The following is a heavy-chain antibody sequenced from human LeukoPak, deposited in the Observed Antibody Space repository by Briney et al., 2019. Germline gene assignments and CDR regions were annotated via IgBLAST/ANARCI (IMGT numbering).Heavy chain of an antibody. D-gene: IGHD2/OR15-2a*01. Sequence: GESLKISCKASGYGFSNYWIGWVRQLPGKGLEWVGFIYPADSSTRYSPSFQGQVTISADKSISTAYLQLSSLKASDTAMYYCARRYYHSTEFDPWGQGTLVTVSS. V-gene: IGHV5-51*01. CDR1: GYGFSNYW. CDR2: IYPADSST. CDR3: ARRYYHSTEFDP. J-gene: IGHJ5*02.